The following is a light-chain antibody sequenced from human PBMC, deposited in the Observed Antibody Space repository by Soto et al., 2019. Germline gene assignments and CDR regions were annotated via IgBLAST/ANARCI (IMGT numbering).Light chain of an antibody. CDR2: DVN. J-gene: IGLJ2*01. V-gene: IGLV2-14*03. CDR1: SSDVGCYNY. CDR3: SSHSSSSTLVV. Sequence: QSVLTQPASMSGSPGQSITISCTGTSSDVGCYNYVSWYRQHPGKAPKLMIYDVNNRPSGVSNRFSGSKSGNTASLTISGLQAEDEADYYCSSHSSSSTLVVFGGGTKLTVL.